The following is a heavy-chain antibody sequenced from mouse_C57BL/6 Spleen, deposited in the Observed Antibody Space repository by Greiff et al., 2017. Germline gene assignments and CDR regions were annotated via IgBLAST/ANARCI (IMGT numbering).Heavy chain of an antibody. CDR1: GYTFTSYW. Sequence: QVQLQQPGAELVMPGASVKLSCKASGYTFTSYWMHWVKQRPGQGLEWIGEIDPSDSYTNYNQKFKGKSTLTVDKSSSTAYMQLSSLTSEDSAVYYCARRGYLYFDYWGQGTTLTVSS. J-gene: IGHJ2*01. D-gene: IGHD3-1*01. CDR3: ARRGYLYFDY. CDR2: IDPSDSYT. V-gene: IGHV1-69*01.